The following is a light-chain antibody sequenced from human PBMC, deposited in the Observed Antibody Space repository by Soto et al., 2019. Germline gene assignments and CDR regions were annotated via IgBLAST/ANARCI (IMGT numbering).Light chain of an antibody. CDR2: EVS. Sequence: FKSSQSLLHSDGKTYLYWYLQKPGQPPQLLIYEVSNRFSGVPDRFSGSGSGTDFKLNIRRVEAEDVGVYNCKGSRQLPISVGQGTRLEIK. V-gene: IGKV2D-29*01. CDR1: QSLLHSDGKTY. CDR3: KGSRQLPIS. J-gene: IGKJ5*01.